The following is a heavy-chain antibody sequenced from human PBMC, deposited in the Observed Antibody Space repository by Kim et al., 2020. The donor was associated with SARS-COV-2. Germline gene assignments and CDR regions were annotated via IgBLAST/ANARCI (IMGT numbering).Heavy chain of an antibody. J-gene: IGHJ4*02. CDR1: GYSFTAYT. Sequence: ASVKVSCKASGYSFTAYTIHWVRQAPGQRLEWMGWINAANGNTEFSQKFQGRVTSSRDTSATTDNMEVSSLRSEDTAVYCCARGAYCRGGICFPPGGYWGQGTLVIVSS. D-gene: IGHD2-15*01. CDR2: INAANGNT. CDR3: ARGAYCRGGICFPPGGY. V-gene: IGHV1-3*01.